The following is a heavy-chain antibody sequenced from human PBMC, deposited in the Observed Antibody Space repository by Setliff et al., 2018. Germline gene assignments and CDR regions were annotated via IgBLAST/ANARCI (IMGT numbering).Heavy chain of an antibody. CDR1: GGSLAGYY. J-gene: IGHJ4*02. D-gene: IGHD2-15*01. CDR2: ILHIGRN. CDR3: PRGREYGGTYMDG. V-gene: IGHV4-34*01. Sequence: ETLSLTSAVYGGSLAGYYWSWIRPPPGKGLEWIGEILHIGRNHYSPSLESRLTIPVDTYKNQVSLKSSSVTAADTAVYYCPRGREYGGTYMDGWGKGTLVTVSS.